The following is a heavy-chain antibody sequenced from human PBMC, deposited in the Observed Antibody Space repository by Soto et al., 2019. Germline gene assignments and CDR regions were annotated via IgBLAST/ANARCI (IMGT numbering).Heavy chain of an antibody. D-gene: IGHD3-10*01. V-gene: IGHV3-23*01. J-gene: IGHJ3*02. CDR3: AKHFEAPALWFGETYAFDI. CDR2: ISGSGGIT. Sequence: EVQLLESGGGLVQPGGSLRLSCAASGFTFSSYAMSWVRQAPGKGLEWVSAISGSGGITYFADSVKGRFTISRDNSKNSLQLQMNSLSAEDTAVYYCAKHFEAPALWFGETYAFDIWRQGTMVTVSS. CDR1: GFTFSSYA.